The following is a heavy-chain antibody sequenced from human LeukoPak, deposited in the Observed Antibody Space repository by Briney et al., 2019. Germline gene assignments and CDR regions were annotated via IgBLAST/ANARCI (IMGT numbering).Heavy chain of an antibody. CDR2: ISSSSSYI. J-gene: IGHJ3*02. Sequence: PGGSLRLSCAASGFTFSSYSMNWVRQAPGKGLEWVSSISSSSSYIYYADSVKGRFTISRDNAKNSLYLQMNSLRAEDTAVYYCARDSNLYSSSPRDAFDIWGQGTMVTVSS. V-gene: IGHV3-21*01. CDR1: GFTFSSYS. CDR3: ARDSNLYSSSPRDAFDI. D-gene: IGHD6-6*01.